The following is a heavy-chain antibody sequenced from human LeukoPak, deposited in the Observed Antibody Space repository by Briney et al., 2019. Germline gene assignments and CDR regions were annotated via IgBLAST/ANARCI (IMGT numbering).Heavy chain of an antibody. Sequence: SETLSLTCGVSGGSFSGYYWSWIRQPPGKGLECIGEINHSGSTNYNPSLKSRVTISVDTSKNQFSLKLSSVTAADTAVYYCARYSYGYSYFDYWGQGTLVTVSS. J-gene: IGHJ4*02. CDR3: ARYSYGYSYFDY. D-gene: IGHD5-18*01. CDR2: INHSGST. CDR1: GGSFSGYY. V-gene: IGHV4-34*01.